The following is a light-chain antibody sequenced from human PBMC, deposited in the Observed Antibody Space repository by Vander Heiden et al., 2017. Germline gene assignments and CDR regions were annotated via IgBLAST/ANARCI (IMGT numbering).Light chain of an antibody. CDR3: SSYTSSSSLGV. CDR2: DVT. V-gene: IGLV2-14*01. J-gene: IGLJ1*01. Sequence: QSALTQPASVSGSPGQSLTISCTGTSSDVVGYESPSWYQQHPGKAPELIIYDVTSRPSGVSDRFSGSKSGNTASLTISGLQTGDEADYYCSSYTSSSSLGVFGTGTKVTVL. CDR1: SSDVVGYES.